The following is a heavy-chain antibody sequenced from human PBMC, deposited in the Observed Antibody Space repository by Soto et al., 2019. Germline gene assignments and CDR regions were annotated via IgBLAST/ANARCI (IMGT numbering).Heavy chain of an antibody. CDR2: IYYSGST. V-gene: IGHV4-59*01. CDR3: ARAVAVEWFDP. Sequence: SETLSLTCTVSGGSISSYYWSWIRQPPGKGLEWIGYIYYSGSTNYNPSLKSRVTISVDTSKNQFSLKLSSVTAADTAVCYCARAVAVEWFDPWGQGTLATVSS. D-gene: IGHD6-19*01. CDR1: GGSISSYY. J-gene: IGHJ5*02.